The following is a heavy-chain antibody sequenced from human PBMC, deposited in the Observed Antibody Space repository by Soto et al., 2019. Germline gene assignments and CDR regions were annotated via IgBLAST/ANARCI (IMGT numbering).Heavy chain of an antibody. CDR1: GFAFSTFA. J-gene: IGHJ4*02. CDR3: ARDQLRPGILYSLGVLLPEYGL. D-gene: IGHD3-22*01. Sequence: PGGSLRLSCAASGFAFSTFAMTWVRQAPGKGLEWVAAISVSVNNAYYADSVKGRFTISRDNSQNSVFLQMSSLRADDTAVYYCARDQLRPGILYSLGVLLPEYGLWGQGTMGTVS. CDR2: ISVSVNNA. V-gene: IGHV3-23*01.